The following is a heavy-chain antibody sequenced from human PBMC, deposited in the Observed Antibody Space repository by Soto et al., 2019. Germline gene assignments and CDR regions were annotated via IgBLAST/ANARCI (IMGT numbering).Heavy chain of an antibody. CDR3: ARGVGYCSGGKCNPPGCYFDS. J-gene: IGHJ4*02. Sequence: SETLSLTCAVYGGSFSGYYWSWIRRPPGKGLEWIGEISHRGVTNYSPSLKSRVTMSVDTSKNQFCLRLSSVTAARTAMYYCARGVGYCSGGKCNPPGCYFDSWGQGIQVTV. CDR2: ISHRGVT. V-gene: IGHV4-34*01. D-gene: IGHD2-15*01. CDR1: GGSFSGYY.